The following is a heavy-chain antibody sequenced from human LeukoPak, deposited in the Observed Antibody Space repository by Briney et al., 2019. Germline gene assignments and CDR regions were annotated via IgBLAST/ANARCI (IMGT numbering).Heavy chain of an antibody. J-gene: IGHJ5*02. V-gene: IGHV4-59*12. CDR2: IYYSGST. D-gene: IGHD2-15*01. CDR1: GGSIGSYY. Sequence: SETLSLTCTVSGGSIGSYYWHWIRQPPGKGLEWIGYIYYSGSTNYNPSLKSRVTISVDTSKNQFSLKLSSVTAADTAVYYCARGRGYCSGGSCLKNWFAPWGQGTLVTVSS. CDR3: ARGRGYCSGGSCLKNWFAP.